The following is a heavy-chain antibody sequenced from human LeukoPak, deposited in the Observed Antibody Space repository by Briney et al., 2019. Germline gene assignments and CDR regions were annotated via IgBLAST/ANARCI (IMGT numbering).Heavy chain of an antibody. CDR3: AKKVDGGSTDI. J-gene: IGHJ4*02. D-gene: IGHD5-12*01. V-gene: IGHV3-21*01. Sequence: GGSLRLSCAASGFTFSSYSMNWVRQAPGKGLEWVSSISSSSSYIYYADSVKGRFTISRDNAKNSLYLQMNSLRAEDTAVYYCAKKVDGGSTDIWGQGTLVTVSS. CDR2: ISSSSSYI. CDR1: GFTFSSYS.